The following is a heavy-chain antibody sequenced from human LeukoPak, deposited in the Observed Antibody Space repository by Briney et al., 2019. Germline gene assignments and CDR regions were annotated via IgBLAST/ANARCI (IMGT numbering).Heavy chain of an antibody. CDR3: ARDRIALGSSGWLGPMTLIFDY. Sequence: PGGSLRLSCAASGFTFSSYAMHWVRQAPGKGLEWVAVISYDGSNKYYADSVKGRFTISRDNSKNTLYLQMNSLRAEDTAVYYCARDRIALGSSGWLGPMTLIFDYWGQGTLVTVSS. V-gene: IGHV3-30-3*01. CDR1: GFTFSSYA. D-gene: IGHD6-19*01. J-gene: IGHJ4*02. CDR2: ISYDGSNK.